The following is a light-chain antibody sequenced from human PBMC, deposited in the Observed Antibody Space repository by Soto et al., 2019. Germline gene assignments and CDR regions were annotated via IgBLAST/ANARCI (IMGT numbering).Light chain of an antibody. CDR3: QTLATGIRV. Sequence: QSVLTQSPSASASLGASVKLTCILSSGYSSYAIAWHQQQPDKGPLFLMKLDSDGSHTQGDGIPDRFSGSSSGAERYLTIASLQSEDEADYYCQTLATGIRVFGGGTKLTVL. CDR2: LDSDGSH. V-gene: IGLV4-69*01. CDR1: SGYSSYA. J-gene: IGLJ3*02.